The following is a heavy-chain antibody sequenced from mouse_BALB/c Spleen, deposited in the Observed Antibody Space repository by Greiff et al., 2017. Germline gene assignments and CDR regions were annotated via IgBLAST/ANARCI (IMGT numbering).Heavy chain of an antibody. Sequence: EVKLVESGGDLVKPGGSLKLSCAASGFTFSSYGMSWVRQTPDKRLEWVATISSGGSYTYYPDSVKGRFTISRDNAKNTLYLQMSSLKSEDTAMYYCARRDYRYDERAWFAYWGQGTLVTVSA. CDR2: ISSGGSYT. CDR1: GFTFSSYG. CDR3: ARRDYRYDERAWFAY. V-gene: IGHV5-6*02. D-gene: IGHD2-14*01. J-gene: IGHJ3*01.